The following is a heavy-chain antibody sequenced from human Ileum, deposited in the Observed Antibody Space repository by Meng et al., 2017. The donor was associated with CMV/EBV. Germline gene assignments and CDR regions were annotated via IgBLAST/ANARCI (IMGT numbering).Heavy chain of an antibody. CDR2: IDTNTGNP. D-gene: IGHD6-25*01. V-gene: IGHV7-4-1*02. J-gene: IGHJ4*02. CDR3: ARDGLNERYFDY. CDR1: GYTFNSNN. Sequence: SCKASGYTFNSNNLIWVRQAPGQGPEWMGWIDTNTGNPTYARDFTGRFVFSLDTSVSTAYLQISSLKAEDTAVYYCARDGLNERYFDYWGQGTLVTVSS.